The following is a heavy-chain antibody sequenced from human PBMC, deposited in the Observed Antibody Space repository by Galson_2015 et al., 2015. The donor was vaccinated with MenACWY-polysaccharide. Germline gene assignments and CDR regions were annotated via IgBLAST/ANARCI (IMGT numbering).Heavy chain of an antibody. V-gene: IGHV2-5*02. J-gene: IGHJ4*02. Sequence: PALVKPTQTLTLTCTVSGFSLRTPAVGVGWIRQPPGKALEWLALIFWDENKGYKPSMRSRLTVTKCTSKNQVVLTLTNVDPDDTATYYCAHRMGVAAAFDFWGQGAPVSVSS. CDR2: IFWDENK. CDR3: AHRMGVAAAFDF. CDR1: GFSLRTPAVG. D-gene: IGHD6-25*01.